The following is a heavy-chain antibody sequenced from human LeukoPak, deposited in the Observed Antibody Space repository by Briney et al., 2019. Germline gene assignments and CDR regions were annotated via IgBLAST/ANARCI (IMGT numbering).Heavy chain of an antibody. CDR3: ARDTHSYSSSSKSDAFDI. D-gene: IGHD6-6*01. Sequence: SQTLSLTCTVSGGSISSGGYYWSWIRQPPGKGLEWIGYIYHSGSTYYNPSLKSRVTISVDRSKNQFSLKLSSVTAADTAVYYCARDTHSYSSSSKSDAFDIWGQGTMVTVSS. CDR2: IYHSGST. V-gene: IGHV4-30-2*01. CDR1: GGSISSGGYY. J-gene: IGHJ3*02.